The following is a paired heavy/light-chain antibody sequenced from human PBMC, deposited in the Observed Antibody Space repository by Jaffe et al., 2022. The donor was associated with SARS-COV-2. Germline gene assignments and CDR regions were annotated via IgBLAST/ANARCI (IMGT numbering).Heavy chain of an antibody. CDR1: GFSFSSYA. CDR3: AKPRGVFWSGYSYNWNDATSEYYLDY. D-gene: IGHD3-3*01. J-gene: IGHJ4*02. CDR2: ITYDGSNK. V-gene: IGHV3-30*18. Sequence: QVQLVESGGGVGQPGRSLRLSCAASGFSFSSYAMHWVRQAPGKGPEWVAVITYDGSNKYYADSVEGRFTISRDDSKNTLYLQMTSLRAEDTAVYYCAKPRGVFWSGYSYNWNDATSEYYLDYWGQGTLVTVSS.
Light chain of an antibody. Sequence: EIVLTQSPGTLSLSPGERATLSCRASQSVSSNCLAWFQQKPGQAPRLLIYGASSRATGIPDRFSGSGSGTDFTLTISRLEPEDFAVYYCQQYGSSPRFTFGPGTKVDF. V-gene: IGKV3-20*01. CDR1: QSVSSNC. CDR3: QQYGSSPRFT. J-gene: IGKJ3*01. CDR2: GAS.